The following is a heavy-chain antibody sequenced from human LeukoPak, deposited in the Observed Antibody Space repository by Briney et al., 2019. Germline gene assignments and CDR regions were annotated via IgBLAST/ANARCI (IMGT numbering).Heavy chain of an antibody. CDR2: ISAYNGNT. CDR3: ARDLNRVVTSKAVGY. Sequence: GASVKVSCKVSGYTFTSYGISWVRQAPGQGLEWMGWISAYNGNTNYAQKLQGRVTMTTDTSTSTAYMELRSLRSDDTAVYYCARDLNRVVTSKAVGYWGQGTLVTVSS. V-gene: IGHV1-18*01. J-gene: IGHJ4*02. D-gene: IGHD4-23*01. CDR1: GYTFTSYG.